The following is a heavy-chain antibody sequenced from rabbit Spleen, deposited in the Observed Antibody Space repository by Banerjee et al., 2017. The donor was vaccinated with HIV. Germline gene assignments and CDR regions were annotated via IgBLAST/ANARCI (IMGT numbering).Heavy chain of an antibody. D-gene: IGHD6-1*01. CDR1: GFTISSYG. Sequence: EQLVESGGGLVQPGGSLKLSCKASGFTISSYGVSWVRQAPGKGLEWIGYIDPVYGNTYYASWVNGRFTISSHNAQNTLYLQLNSLTAADTATYFCVRGSYYTYGYAGYAYATSAFDPWGQGTLVTVS. V-gene: IGHV1S21*01. CDR2: IDPVYGNT. J-gene: IGHJ2*01. CDR3: VRGSYYTYGYAGYAYATSAFDP.